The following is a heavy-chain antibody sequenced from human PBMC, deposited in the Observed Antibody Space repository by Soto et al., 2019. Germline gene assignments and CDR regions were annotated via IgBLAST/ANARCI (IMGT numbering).Heavy chain of an antibody. CDR1: GFTFTSYG. CDR2: ISIYNDNT. Sequence: VPLVQSGSEVKKPGASVKVSCNASGFTFTSYGISWVRQAPGQGLEWMAWISIYNDNTKYAQKFQGRITMTTDTSTSTAYMELRSLRSDDTAVYYCARETYYFGSGTYDDGIDVWGQGTTVTVSS. D-gene: IGHD3-10*01. J-gene: IGHJ6*02. V-gene: IGHV1-18*04. CDR3: ARETYYFGSGTYDDGIDV.